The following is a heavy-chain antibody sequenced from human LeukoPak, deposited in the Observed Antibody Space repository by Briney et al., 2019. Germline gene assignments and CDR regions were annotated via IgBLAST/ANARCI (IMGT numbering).Heavy chain of an antibody. V-gene: IGHV4-59*01. CDR3: ARDLDRYGSGSY. D-gene: IGHD3-10*01. CDR2: IYYSGST. CDR1: GGSISSYY. J-gene: IGHJ4*02. Sequence: PSETLSLTCTVSGGSISSYYWSWIRQPPGKGLEWIGYIYYSGSTNYNPSLKSRVTISVDTFKNQFSLKLSSVTAADTAVYYCARDLDRYGSGSYWGQGTLVTVSS.